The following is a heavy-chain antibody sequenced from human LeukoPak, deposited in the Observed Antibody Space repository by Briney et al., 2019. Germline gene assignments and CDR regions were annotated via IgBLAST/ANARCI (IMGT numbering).Heavy chain of an antibody. CDR1: GYTFTGYY. CDR3: ARGSPPRMYYDSSGYYSYYFDY. CDR2: INPNSGGT. Sequence: ASVKVSCKASGYTFTGYYMHWVRQAPGQGLEWMGWINPNSGGTNYALKFQGRVTMTRDTSISTAYMELSGLRSDDTAVYYCARGSPPRMYYDSSGYYSYYFDYWGQGTLVTVSS. V-gene: IGHV1-2*02. J-gene: IGHJ4*02. D-gene: IGHD3-22*01.